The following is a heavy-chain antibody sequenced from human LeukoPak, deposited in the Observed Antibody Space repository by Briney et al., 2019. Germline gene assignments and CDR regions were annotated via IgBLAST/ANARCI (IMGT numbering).Heavy chain of an antibody. J-gene: IGHJ5*02. CDR2: IYYSGST. D-gene: IGHD3-22*01. CDR3: ARSGTRGWFNWFDP. Sequence: PSETLSLTCTVSGGSIRSYYWSWIRQPPGKGLEWIGYIYYSGSTNYNPSLKSRVTISVDTSKNQFSLKLSSVTAADTAVYYCARSGTRGWFNWFDPWGQGALVSVSS. V-gene: IGHV4-59*01. CDR1: GGSIRSYY.